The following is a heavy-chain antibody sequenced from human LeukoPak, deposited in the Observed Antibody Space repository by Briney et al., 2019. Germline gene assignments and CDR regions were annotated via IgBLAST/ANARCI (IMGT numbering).Heavy chain of an antibody. CDR2: MNPNSGNT. CDR3: ARGHSGSYINWFDP. V-gene: IGHV1-8*01. CDR1: GYTFTSYG. Sequence: EASVKVSCKASGYTFTSYGINWVRQATGQGLEWMGWMNPNSGNTGYAQKFQGRVTMTRNTSISTAYMELSSLRSEDTAVYYCARGHSGSYINWFDPWGQGTLVTVSS. D-gene: IGHD1-26*01. J-gene: IGHJ5*02.